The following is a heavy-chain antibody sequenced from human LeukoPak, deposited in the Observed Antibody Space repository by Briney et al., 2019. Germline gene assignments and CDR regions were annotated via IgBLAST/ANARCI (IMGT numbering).Heavy chain of an antibody. V-gene: IGHV4-61*02. CDR1: GGSISSGSYY. D-gene: IGHD6-13*01. Sequence: SQTLSLTCTVSGGSISSGSYYWSWIRQPAGKGLEWIGRISISGSTNYNPSLRSQVTMSVDTSKNQFSLKLSSVTAADTAVYYCARDEGIAAADWFDPWGQGTLVTVSS. J-gene: IGHJ5*02. CDR2: ISISGST. CDR3: ARDEGIAAADWFDP.